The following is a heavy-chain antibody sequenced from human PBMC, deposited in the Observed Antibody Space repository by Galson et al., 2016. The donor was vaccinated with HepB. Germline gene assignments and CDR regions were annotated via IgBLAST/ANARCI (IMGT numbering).Heavy chain of an antibody. D-gene: IGHD6-6*01. CDR3: ARHFGSSSIVYGNWFDP. V-gene: IGHV4-39*01. Sequence: SETLSLTCTVSGGSISTSTYYWGWIRQPPGKGLEWIGSIYYSGGTYYNPSLKSRVTISVDTSKNQFSLNLSSVTAADTAVYYCARHFGSSSIVYGNWFDPWGQGTLVTVSS. J-gene: IGHJ5*02. CDR2: IYYSGGT. CDR1: GGSISTSTYY.